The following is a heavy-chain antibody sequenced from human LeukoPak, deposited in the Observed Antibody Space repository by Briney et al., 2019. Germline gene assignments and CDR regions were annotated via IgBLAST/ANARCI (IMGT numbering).Heavy chain of an antibody. CDR3: ARGRLRFLEWLSNHSFDY. CDR1: GGSFSGYY. CDR2: INHSGST. J-gene: IGHJ4*02. Sequence: SETLSVTCAVYGGSFSGYYWSWIRQPPGKGLEWIGEINHSGSTNYNPSLKSRVTISVDTSKNQFSLKLSSVTAADTAVYYCARGRLRFLEWLSNHSFDYWGQGTLVTVSS. V-gene: IGHV4-34*01. D-gene: IGHD3-3*01.